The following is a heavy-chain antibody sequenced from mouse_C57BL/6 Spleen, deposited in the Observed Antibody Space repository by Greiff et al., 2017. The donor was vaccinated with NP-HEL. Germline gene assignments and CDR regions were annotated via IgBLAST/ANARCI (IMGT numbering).Heavy chain of an antibody. J-gene: IGHJ2*01. CDR2: IDPETGGT. Sequence: VQLQQSGAELVRPGASVTLSCKASGYTFTDYEMHWVKQTPVHGLEWIGAIDPETGGTAYNQKFKGKAILTADKSSSTAYQELRSLTSEDAAVYYCSYDPLDYWGQGTTLTVSS. D-gene: IGHD2-12*01. CDR1: GYTFTDYE. V-gene: IGHV1-15*01. CDR3: SYDPLDY.